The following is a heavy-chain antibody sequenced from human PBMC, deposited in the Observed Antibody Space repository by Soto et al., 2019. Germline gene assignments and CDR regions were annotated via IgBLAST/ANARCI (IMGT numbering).Heavy chain of an antibody. CDR1: GFTFSSYG. J-gene: IGHJ4*02. CDR2: ISYDGSNK. Sequence: QVQLVESGGGVVQPWRSLRLSCAASGFTFSSYGMHWVRQAPGKGLEWVAVISYDGSNKYYADSVKGRFTISRDNSKNTLYLQMNSLRAEDTAVYYCANDARLAHFDYWGQGTLVTVSS. D-gene: IGHD6-25*01. CDR3: ANDARLAHFDY. V-gene: IGHV3-30*18.